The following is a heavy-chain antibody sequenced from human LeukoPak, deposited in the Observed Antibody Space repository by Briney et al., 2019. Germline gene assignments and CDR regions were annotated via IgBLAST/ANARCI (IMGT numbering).Heavy chain of an antibody. J-gene: IGHJ6*03. Sequence: PGGSLRLSWAASGFTFSSYEMNWVRQAPGKGLEWVSYISSSGSTIYYADSVKGRFTISRDNAKNSLYLQMNSLRAEDTAVYYCARDRHVSNYYYYMDVWGKGTTVTISS. CDR1: GFTFSSYE. V-gene: IGHV3-48*03. CDR2: ISSSGSTI. CDR3: ARDRHVSNYYYYMDV.